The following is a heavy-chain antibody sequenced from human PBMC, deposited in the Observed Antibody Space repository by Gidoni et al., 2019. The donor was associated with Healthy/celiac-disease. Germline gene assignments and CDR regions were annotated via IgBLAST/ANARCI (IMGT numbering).Heavy chain of an antibody. V-gene: IGHV4-39*01. J-gene: IGHJ4*02. Sequence: QLQLQESGPGLVKPSATLSLPCTVSAGSISSSIYYWGWIRQPPGKGLEWIGSIYYSGSTYYNPSLKSRVTISVDTSKNQFSLKLSSVTAADTAVYYCARHDLGCTNGVCSFDYWGQGTLVTVSS. CDR1: AGSISSSIYY. CDR3: ARHDLGCTNGVCSFDY. D-gene: IGHD2-8*01. CDR2: IYYSGST.